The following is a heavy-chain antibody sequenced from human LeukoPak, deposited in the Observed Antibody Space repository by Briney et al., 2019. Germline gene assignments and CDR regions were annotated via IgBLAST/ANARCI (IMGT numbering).Heavy chain of an antibody. Sequence: PGGSPRLSCAASAFTFSRSAMSWVRQAPGKGPEWVSVISGGGGITNYADSVKGRFTISRDNSNNTLSLQMNSLRVEDTAVYYCAKGGSTVTTEDVVDYWGQGTLVTVSS. D-gene: IGHD4-17*01. CDR3: AKGGSTVTTEDVVDY. CDR2: ISGGGGIT. V-gene: IGHV3-23*01. J-gene: IGHJ4*02. CDR1: AFTFSRSA.